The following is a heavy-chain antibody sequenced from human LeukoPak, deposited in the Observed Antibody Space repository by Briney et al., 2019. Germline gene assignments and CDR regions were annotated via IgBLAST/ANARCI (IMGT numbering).Heavy chain of an antibody. CDR3: ARYSVFDSSGYSPPLQY. Sequence: GRSLRLSCAASGFTFSNYGMHWVRQAPGKGLEWVAVIWYDGSDKYYADPVKGRFTISRDNSKNTLYLQMNSLRAEDTAVYYCARYSVFDSSGYSPPLQYWGQGTLVTVSS. CDR1: GFTFSNYG. J-gene: IGHJ4*02. V-gene: IGHV3-33*01. D-gene: IGHD3-22*01. CDR2: IWYDGSDK.